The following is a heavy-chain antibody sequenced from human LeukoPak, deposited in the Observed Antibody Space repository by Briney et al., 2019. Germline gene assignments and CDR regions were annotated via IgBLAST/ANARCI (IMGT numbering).Heavy chain of an antibody. D-gene: IGHD3-10*01. CDR1: GFTFSSYW. CDR3: ARDLLWFGEPKGYYNYMDV. CDR2: IKQDGSEK. J-gene: IGHJ6*03. Sequence: GGSLRLSCAASGFTFSSYWMSWVRQAPGKGLEWVANIKQDGSEKYYVDSVKGRYTISRDNAKNSLYLQMNTLRAEDTAVYYCARDLLWFGEPKGYYNYMDVWGRGTTVTVSS. V-gene: IGHV3-7*01.